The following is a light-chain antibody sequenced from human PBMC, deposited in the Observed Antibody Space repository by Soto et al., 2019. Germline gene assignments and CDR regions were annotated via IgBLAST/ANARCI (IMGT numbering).Light chain of an antibody. CDR2: GTS. CDR1: QSVSSRY. CDR3: QQYNNWPLT. J-gene: IGKJ4*01. Sequence: EIFMTQSPATLSVSPGERATLSCRASQSVSSRYLALYQQKPGQAPRLLIYGTSIRATGVPARFSGGGSGTEFTLTISSLNSEDFAVYDCQQYNNWPLTFGGGTKVDI. V-gene: IGKV3-15*01.